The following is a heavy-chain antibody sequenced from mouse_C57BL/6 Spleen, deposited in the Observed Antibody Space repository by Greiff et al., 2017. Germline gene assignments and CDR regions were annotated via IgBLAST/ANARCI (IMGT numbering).Heavy chain of an antibody. V-gene: IGHV1-15*01. CDR2: IDPETGGT. CDR1: GYTFTDYE. Sequence: VKLMESGAELVRPGASVTLSCKASGYTFTDYEMHWVKQTPVHGLEWIGAIDPETGGTAYNQKFKGKAILTADKSSSTASMELRSLTSEDSAVYYGTRGVILRYYYGAYWGQGTTRTVSS. D-gene: IGHD1-1*01. J-gene: IGHJ2*01. CDR3: TRGVILRYYYGAY.